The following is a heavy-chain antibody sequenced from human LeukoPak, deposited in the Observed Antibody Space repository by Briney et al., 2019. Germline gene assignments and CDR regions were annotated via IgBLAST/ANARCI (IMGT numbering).Heavy chain of an antibody. V-gene: IGHV1-2*02. J-gene: IGHJ4*02. CDR3: ARDTGYYYDSNYFDY. CDR2: INPNSGGT. Sequence: ASVKVSCKASGYTFTGYYMHWVRQAPGQGLEWMGWINPNSGGTNYAQKFQGRVTMTRDTSISTAYMELSRLRSDDTAVYYCARDTGYYYDSNYFDYWGQGTLVTVSS. D-gene: IGHD3-22*01. CDR1: GYTFTGYY.